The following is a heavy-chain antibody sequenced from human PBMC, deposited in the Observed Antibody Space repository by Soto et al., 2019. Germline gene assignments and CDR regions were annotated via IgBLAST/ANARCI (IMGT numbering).Heavy chain of an antibody. D-gene: IGHD3-3*01. CDR3: AREGSRITIFGVDPYYYYGMDV. J-gene: IGHJ6*02. CDR1: GGSISSYY. Sequence: QVQLQESGPGLVKPSETLSLTCTVSGGSISSYYWSWIRQPAGKGLEWIGRIYTSGSTNYNPSLKSRVTMSVDTSKNQFSLKLSSVTAADTAVYYCAREGSRITIFGVDPYYYYGMDVWGQGTTVTVSS. V-gene: IGHV4-4*07. CDR2: IYTSGST.